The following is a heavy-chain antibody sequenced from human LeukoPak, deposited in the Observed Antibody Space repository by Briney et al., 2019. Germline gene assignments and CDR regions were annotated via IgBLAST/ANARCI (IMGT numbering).Heavy chain of an antibody. CDR3: ARDFFGVVVVPAAGPDAFDI. D-gene: IGHD2-2*01. J-gene: IGHJ3*02. Sequence: ASVKVSCKASGYTFTGYYMHGVRQAPGQGLEWMGWINPNSGGTNYAQKFQGRVTTTRDTSSSTAYMELRSLRSDDTAVYYCARDFFGVVVVPAAGPDAFDIWGQGTMVTVSS. CDR1: GYTFTGYY. V-gene: IGHV1-2*02. CDR2: INPNSGGT.